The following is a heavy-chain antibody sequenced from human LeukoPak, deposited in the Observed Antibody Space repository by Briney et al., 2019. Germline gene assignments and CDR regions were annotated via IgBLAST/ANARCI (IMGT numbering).Heavy chain of an antibody. CDR2: IYYSGST. D-gene: IGHD1-26*01. V-gene: IGHV4-59*01. Sequence: KASETLSLTCTVSGGSISSYYWSWIRQPPGKGLEWIGYIYYSGSTYYNPSLRSRVTISVDTSKNQFSLNLNSVTVADTAVYYCARALSGTYGLFQHWGQGTLVTVSS. CDR1: GGSISSYY. J-gene: IGHJ1*01. CDR3: ARALSGTYGLFQH.